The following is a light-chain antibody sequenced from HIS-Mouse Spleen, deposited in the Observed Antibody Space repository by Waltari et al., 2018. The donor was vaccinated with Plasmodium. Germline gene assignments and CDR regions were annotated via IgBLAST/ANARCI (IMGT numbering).Light chain of an antibody. Sequence: SYELTQPPSVSVSPGQPARITCSGDALPKKYAYWYQQKSGQAPVLVIYEDSKRPSGIPERFSGSSSGTMATLTISVAQVEDEADYYCYSTDSSGNHRVFGGGTKLTVL. CDR1: ALPKKY. V-gene: IGLV3-10*01. J-gene: IGLJ3*02. CDR3: YSTDSSGNHRV. CDR2: EDS.